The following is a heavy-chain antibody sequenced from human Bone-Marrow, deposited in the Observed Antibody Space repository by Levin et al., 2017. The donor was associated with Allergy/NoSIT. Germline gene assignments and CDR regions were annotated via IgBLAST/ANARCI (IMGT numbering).Heavy chain of an antibody. CDR1: GFTFSNHG. CDR2: IWHDGSDR. D-gene: IGHD5-24*01. J-gene: IGHJ4*02. CDR3: ARFGDRDGYKYNYLDY. V-gene: IGHV3-33*04. Sequence: GGSLRLSCAASGFTFSNHGMHWLRQSPGKGLEWVALIWHDGSDRYHADSVKGRFTISRDNSKNTLYLQMNSLRVEDTAVYYCARFGDRDGYKYNYLDYWGRGTLVTVSS.